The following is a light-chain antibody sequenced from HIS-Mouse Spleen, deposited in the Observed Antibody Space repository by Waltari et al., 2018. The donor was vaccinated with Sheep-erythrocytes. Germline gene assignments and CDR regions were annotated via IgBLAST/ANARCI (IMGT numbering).Light chain of an antibody. V-gene: IGLV3-9*01. CDR2: RDS. J-gene: IGLJ2*01. CDR1: NIGSKN. CDR3: QVWDSSTVV. Sequence: SYELTQPLSVSVALGQTARITCWGTNIGSKNVHWYQQKPGQVPVLVIYRDSNRPSGIPERFSGSNSGNTATLTISRAQAGDEADYYCQVWDSSTVVFGGGTKLTVL.